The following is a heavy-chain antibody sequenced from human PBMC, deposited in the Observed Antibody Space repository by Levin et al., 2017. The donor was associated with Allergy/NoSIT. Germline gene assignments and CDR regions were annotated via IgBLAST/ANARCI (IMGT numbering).Heavy chain of an antibody. D-gene: IGHD4-17*01. CDR1: GFTFSDYY. CDR3: ARVHSTGPDY. CDR2: MSATGSTT. V-gene: IGHV3-11*01. Sequence: LSLTCAASGFTFSDYYMSWIRQAPGKGLEWVSYMSATGSTTYYADSVKGRLTISRYNAKNSLYLQMNSLTVEDTAVYYCARVHSTGPDYWGQGTLVTVSS. J-gene: IGHJ4*02.